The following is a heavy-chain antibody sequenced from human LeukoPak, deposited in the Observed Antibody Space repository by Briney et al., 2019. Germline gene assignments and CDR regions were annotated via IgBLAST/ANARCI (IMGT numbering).Heavy chain of an antibody. Sequence: GGSLRLSCAASGFTFSSYAMSRVRQAPGKGLEWVSAISGSGGSTYYADSVKGRFTISRDNSKNTLYLQMNSLRAEDTAVYYCAKDHSGYYYDSSGSDYWGQGTLVTVSS. CDR2: ISGSGGST. CDR3: AKDHSGYYYDSSGSDY. D-gene: IGHD3-22*01. CDR1: GFTFSSYA. V-gene: IGHV3-23*01. J-gene: IGHJ4*02.